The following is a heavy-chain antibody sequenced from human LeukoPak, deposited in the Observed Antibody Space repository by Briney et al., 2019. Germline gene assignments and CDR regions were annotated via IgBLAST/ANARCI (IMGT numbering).Heavy chain of an antibody. CDR2: IYYSGST. V-gene: IGHV4-59*01. Sequence: PSETLSLTCTVSGGSITSYYWSWIRQPPGKGLEWIGYIYYSGSTNYNPSLKSRVTISVDTSKNQFSLTLSSVTAADTAVYYCARVPNSGWYLDSWGQGTLVTVSS. CDR3: ARVPNSGWYLDS. D-gene: IGHD6-19*01. J-gene: IGHJ4*02. CDR1: GGSITSYY.